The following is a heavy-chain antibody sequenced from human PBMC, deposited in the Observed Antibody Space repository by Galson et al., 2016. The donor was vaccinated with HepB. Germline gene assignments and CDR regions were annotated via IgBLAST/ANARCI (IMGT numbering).Heavy chain of an antibody. CDR2: IYNRGST. D-gene: IGHD4-23*01. Sequence: SETLSLTCSVSGGSISDYDWSWIRQPPGKGLEWIGHIYNRGSTNFNPSLKSRVTISVDTSKNQCSLNLRSVTTADTAVYYCARQGGTGVTPSGLTAFDIWGQGTMVTVAS. CDR1: GGSISDYD. CDR3: ARQGGTGVTPSGLTAFDI. J-gene: IGHJ3*02. V-gene: IGHV4-59*01.